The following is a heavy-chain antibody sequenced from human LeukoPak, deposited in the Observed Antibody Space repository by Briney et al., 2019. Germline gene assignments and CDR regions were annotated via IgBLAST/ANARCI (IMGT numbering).Heavy chain of an antibody. CDR1: GGSISTSSYF. CDR3: ARGKGWILARHHRPYYFDY. V-gene: IGHV4-39*07. D-gene: IGHD2-2*03. CDR2: IYYSGST. J-gene: IGHJ4*02. Sequence: KPSETLSLTCAVSGGSISTSSYFWGWIRQPPGKGLEWIGSIYYSGSTYYSPSLKSRVTILLDTSKNQFSLKLSSVTAADTAVYYCARGKGWILARHHRPYYFDYWGQGTLVTVSS.